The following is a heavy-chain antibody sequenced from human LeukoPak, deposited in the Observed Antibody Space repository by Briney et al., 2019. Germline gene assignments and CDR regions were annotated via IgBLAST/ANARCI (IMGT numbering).Heavy chain of an antibody. D-gene: IGHD1-26*01. J-gene: IGHJ4*02. V-gene: IGHV4-38-2*02. CDR2: IYHSGGT. CDR3: ARSLSIVGAHFDY. Sequence: SETLSLTCTVSGYSISSGYYWGWIRQPPGKGLEWIGSIYHSGGTYYNPSLKSRVTISVDTSKNQFSLKLSSVTAADTAVYYCARSLSIVGAHFDYWGQGTLVTVSS. CDR1: GYSISSGYY.